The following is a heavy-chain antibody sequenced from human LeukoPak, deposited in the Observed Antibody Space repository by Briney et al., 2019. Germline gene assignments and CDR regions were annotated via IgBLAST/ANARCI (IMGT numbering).Heavy chain of an antibody. D-gene: IGHD2-15*01. V-gene: IGHV3-23*01. J-gene: IGHJ4*02. CDR3: AKFVVVVAATFENYFDY. Sequence: PGGSLRLSCAASGFTFSSYAMRWVRQAPGKGLEWVSVTSGSGGSTYYADSVKGRFTISRDNSKNTLYLQMNSLRAEDTAVYYCAKFVVVVAATFENYFDYWGQGTLVTVSS. CDR2: TSGSGGST. CDR1: GFTFSSYA.